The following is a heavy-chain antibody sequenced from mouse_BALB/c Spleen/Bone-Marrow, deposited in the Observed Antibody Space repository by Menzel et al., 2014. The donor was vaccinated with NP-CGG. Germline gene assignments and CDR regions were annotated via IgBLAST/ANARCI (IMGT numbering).Heavy chain of an antibody. CDR2: IDPANGNT. V-gene: IGHV14-3*02. CDR3: ARWEYYAMDY. Sequence: LKHSGAELVKPGASVKLSCTASGFNIKDTYMHWVKQRPEQGLEWIGRIDPANGNTKYDPKFQGKATITADTSSNTAYLQLSSLTSEDTAVYYCARWEYYAMDYWGQGTSVTVSS. D-gene: IGHD4-1*01. CDR1: GFNIKDTY. J-gene: IGHJ4*01.